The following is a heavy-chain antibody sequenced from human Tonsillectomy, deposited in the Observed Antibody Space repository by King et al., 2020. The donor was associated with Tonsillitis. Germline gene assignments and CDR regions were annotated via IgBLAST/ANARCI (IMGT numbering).Heavy chain of an antibody. CDR3: AHSRPGYDSSGQEPYYYYGMDV. Sequence: TLKESGPTLVKPTQTLTLTCTFSGFSLSTSGVGVGWIRQPPGKALEWLALIYWDDDKRYSPSLKSRLTITKDTSKNQVVLTMTNMDPVDTATYYCAHSRPGYDSSGQEPYYYYGMDVWGQGTTVTVSS. CDR2: IYWDDDK. V-gene: IGHV2-5*02. J-gene: IGHJ6*02. D-gene: IGHD3-22*01. CDR1: GFSLSTSGVG.